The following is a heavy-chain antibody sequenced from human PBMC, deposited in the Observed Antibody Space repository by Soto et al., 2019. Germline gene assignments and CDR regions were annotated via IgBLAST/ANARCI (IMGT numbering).Heavy chain of an antibody. D-gene: IGHD2-15*01. CDR2: IGTAGDP. CDR3: ARGADCRGGTCYSWYFDL. V-gene: IGHV3-13*05. J-gene: IGHJ2*01. CDR1: GFTFSNYD. Sequence: EVQLVESGGGLVQPGGSLRLSCAASGFTFSNYDMHWVRQSTGKGLEWVSTIGTAGDPYYLDSVKGRFTISREDATNFLYLQMRSLRAEDTAVYYCARGADCRGGTCYSWYFDLWGRGTLVTVSS.